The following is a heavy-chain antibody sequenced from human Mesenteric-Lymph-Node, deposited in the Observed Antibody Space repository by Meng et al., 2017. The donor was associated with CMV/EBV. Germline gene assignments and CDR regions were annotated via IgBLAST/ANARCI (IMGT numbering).Heavy chain of an antibody. CDR1: GFTVSSNY. Sequence: GESLKISCAASGFTVSSNYMSWVRQAPGKGLEWVSVIYSGGSTYYADSVKGRFTISRDNAENSMYLQMSSLRGEDTAVYYCARAVPNTFPPTFDYWGLGTLVTVSS. D-gene: IGHD2-21*01. CDR3: ARAVPNTFPPTFDY. V-gene: IGHV3-53*01. CDR2: IYSGGST. J-gene: IGHJ4*02.